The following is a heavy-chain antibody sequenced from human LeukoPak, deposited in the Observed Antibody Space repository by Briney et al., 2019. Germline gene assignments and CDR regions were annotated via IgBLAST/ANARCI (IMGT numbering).Heavy chain of an antibody. J-gene: IGHJ4*02. Sequence: GGSLRLSCAASGFTFSSYAMSWVRQAPGKGLEWVSAISGSGGSTYYADSMRGRFTISRDNSKNTLYLQMNSLRAEDTAVYYCAKDQRITMVRGVIGLFDYWGQGTLVTVSS. D-gene: IGHD3-10*01. CDR2: ISGSGGST. V-gene: IGHV3-23*01. CDR3: AKDQRITMVRGVIGLFDY. CDR1: GFTFSSYA.